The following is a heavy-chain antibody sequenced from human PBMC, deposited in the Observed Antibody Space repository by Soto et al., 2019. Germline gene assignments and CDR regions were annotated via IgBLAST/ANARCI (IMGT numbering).Heavy chain of an antibody. V-gene: IGHV1-18*01. CDR3: ARDRKSNSNLYYYYYGMDV. CDR1: GSPFTSYG. Sequence: ASVKVSSKASGSPFTSYGISCVRQAPGQGLEWMGWSSAYNGNTNYAQMLQGRVTMTTDTSTSTAYMELRSLRSDDTAVYYCARDRKSNSNLYYYYYGMDVWGQGTTVTVSS. CDR2: SSAYNGNT. J-gene: IGHJ6*02.